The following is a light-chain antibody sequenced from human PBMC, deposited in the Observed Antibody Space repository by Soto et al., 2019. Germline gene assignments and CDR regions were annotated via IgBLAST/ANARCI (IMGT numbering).Light chain of an antibody. J-gene: IGKJ4*01. CDR1: QNVGSD. CDR3: QQRSDWPLT. V-gene: IGKV3-11*01. CDR2: DAS. Sequence: EIVLTQSPATLSLSPGERATLSCRASQNVGSDLAWYQQKSGQAPRLLIYDASNRATGIPARFSGSGSGTDFTLTISRLEPEDFAVYHCQQRSDWPLTFGGGTKVEIK.